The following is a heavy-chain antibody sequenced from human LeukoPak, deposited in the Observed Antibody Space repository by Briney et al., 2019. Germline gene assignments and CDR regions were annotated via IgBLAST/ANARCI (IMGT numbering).Heavy chain of an antibody. CDR3: ARAYDFWSGYYDRGYYFDY. Sequence: ASVKVSCKASGYTFTSYYMHWVRQAPGQGLEWMGIINPSGGSTSYAQKFQGRVTMTRDMSTSTVYMELRSLRSEDTAVYYCARAYDFWSGYYDRGYYFDYWGQGTLVTVSS. J-gene: IGHJ4*02. D-gene: IGHD3-3*01. V-gene: IGHV1-46*01. CDR2: INPSGGST. CDR1: GYTFTSYY.